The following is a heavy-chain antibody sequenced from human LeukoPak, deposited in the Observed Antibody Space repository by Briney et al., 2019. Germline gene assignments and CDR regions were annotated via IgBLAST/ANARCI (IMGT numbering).Heavy chain of an antibody. CDR3: ARDIYDTPWD. V-gene: IGHV1-69*13. CDR1: GGTFSSYA. Sequence: ASVKVSCKASGGTFSSYAISWVRQAPGQGLEWMGGIIPIFGTANYAQKFQGRVTITGDESTSTAYMELSSLRSEDTAVYYCARDIYDTPWDWGQGTLVTVSS. D-gene: IGHD5/OR15-5a*01. J-gene: IGHJ4*02. CDR2: IIPIFGTA.